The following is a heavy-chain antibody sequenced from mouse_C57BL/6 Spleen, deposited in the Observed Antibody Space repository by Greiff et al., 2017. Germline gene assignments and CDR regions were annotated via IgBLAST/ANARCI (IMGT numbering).Heavy chain of an antibody. CDR1: GYTFTSYW. Sequence: VQLQQPGTELVKPGASVKLSCKASGYTFTSYWMHWVKQRPGQGLAWIGNINPSNGGTNYNEKFKSKATLTVDKSSSTAYMQLSSLTSEDSAVYYCARGVLWLRPPYFDYWGQGTTLTVSS. V-gene: IGHV1-53*01. J-gene: IGHJ2*01. CDR2: INPSNGGT. D-gene: IGHD2-2*01. CDR3: ARGVLWLRPPYFDY.